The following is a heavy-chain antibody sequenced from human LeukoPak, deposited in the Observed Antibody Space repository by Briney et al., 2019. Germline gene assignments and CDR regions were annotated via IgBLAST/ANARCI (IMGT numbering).Heavy chain of an antibody. CDR2: ISSSSSYI. J-gene: IGHJ5*02. CDR1: GFTFSSYS. D-gene: IGHD3-10*01. CDR3: ARGSGSYYFNWFDP. V-gene: IGHV3-21*01. Sequence: PGGSLRLSCAASGFTFSSYSMNWVRQAPGKGLEWVSSISSSSSYIYYADSVKGRFTIPRDNAKNSLYLQMNSLRAEDTAVYYCARGSGSYYFNWFDPWGQGTLVTVSS.